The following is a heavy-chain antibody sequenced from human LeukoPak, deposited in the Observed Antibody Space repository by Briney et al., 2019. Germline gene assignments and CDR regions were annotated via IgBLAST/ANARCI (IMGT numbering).Heavy chain of an antibody. V-gene: IGHV1-8*01. CDR2: MNPNSGNT. Sequence: GASVKVSCKVSGYTFTSYDINWVRQATGQGLEWMGWMNPNSGNTGYAQKFQGRVTMTRNTSISTAYMELSSLRSEDTAVYYCARADYYDSSGPPPFDYWGQGTLVTVSS. J-gene: IGHJ4*02. CDR1: GYTFTSYD. CDR3: ARADYYDSSGPPPFDY. D-gene: IGHD3-22*01.